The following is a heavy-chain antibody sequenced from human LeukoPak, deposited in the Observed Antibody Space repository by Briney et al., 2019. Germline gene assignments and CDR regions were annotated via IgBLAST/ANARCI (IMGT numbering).Heavy chain of an antibody. CDR1: GFTFSSYS. V-gene: IGHV3-21*01. CDR2: ISSSSSYI. D-gene: IGHD1-26*01. J-gene: IGHJ4*02. Sequence: PGGSLRLSCAASGFTFSSYSMNWVRQAPGNGLEWVSSISSSSSYIYYADSVKGRFTISRDNAKNSLYLQMNSLRAEDTAVYYCASPRGVGATTPTDYWGQGTLVTVSS. CDR3: ASPRGVGATTPTDY.